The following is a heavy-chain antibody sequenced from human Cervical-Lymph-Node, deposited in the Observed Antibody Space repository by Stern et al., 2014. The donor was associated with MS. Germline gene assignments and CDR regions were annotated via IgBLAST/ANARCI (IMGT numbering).Heavy chain of an antibody. Sequence: QVQLVESGGGVVQPGRSLRLSCAASGFTFSSYGMHWVRQAPGKGLEWGAVIWYDGSNKYYADSVKGRFTISRDNSKNTLYLQMNSLRAEDTAVYYCARDCYYYDSSGYEYYYYYGMDVWGQGTTVTVSS. D-gene: IGHD3-22*01. J-gene: IGHJ6*02. V-gene: IGHV3-33*01. CDR1: GFTFSSYG. CDR2: IWYDGSNK. CDR3: ARDCYYYDSSGYEYYYYYGMDV.